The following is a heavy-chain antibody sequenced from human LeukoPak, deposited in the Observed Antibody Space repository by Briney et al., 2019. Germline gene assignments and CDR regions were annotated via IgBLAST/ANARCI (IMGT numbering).Heavy chain of an antibody. J-gene: IGHJ4*02. Sequence: PGGSLRLSCAASGFTFSSYAMSWVRQAPGKGLEWVSAISGSGGSTYYADSVKGRFTISRDNAKNSLYLQMNSLRAEDTAVYYCARDLGYSSSWLDFWGQGTLVTVSS. D-gene: IGHD6-13*01. V-gene: IGHV3-23*01. CDR3: ARDLGYSSSWLDF. CDR1: GFTFSSYA. CDR2: ISGSGGST.